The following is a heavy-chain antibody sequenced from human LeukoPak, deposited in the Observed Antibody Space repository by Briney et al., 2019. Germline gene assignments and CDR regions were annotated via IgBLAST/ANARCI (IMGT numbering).Heavy chain of an antibody. CDR2: IGSSITTV. D-gene: IGHD3-3*01. V-gene: IGHV3-11*04. CDR3: ARSTFGSFDY. Sequence: GGSLRLSCAASGFTFSDYYMSWVRQAPGKGLEWVSYIGSSITTVYYADSVKGRFTISRDNAKNSLYLQMNSLRAEDTAVYYCARSTFGSFDYWGQGTLVTVSS. J-gene: IGHJ4*02. CDR1: GFTFSDYY.